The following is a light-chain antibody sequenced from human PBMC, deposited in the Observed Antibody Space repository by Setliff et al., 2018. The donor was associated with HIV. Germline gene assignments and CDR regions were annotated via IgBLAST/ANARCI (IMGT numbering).Light chain of an antibody. CDR3: LSYTSSTPLYV. Sequence: QSALAQPASVSGSPGQSITISCTGTSSDVGGYSFVSWYQQHPGKAPKLMIYDVSYRPSGVSDRFSGSKSGNTASLTISGLQAEDEADYYCLSYTSSTPLYVFATGTKGTV. CDR1: SSDVGGYSF. CDR2: DVS. V-gene: IGLV2-14*03. J-gene: IGLJ1*01.